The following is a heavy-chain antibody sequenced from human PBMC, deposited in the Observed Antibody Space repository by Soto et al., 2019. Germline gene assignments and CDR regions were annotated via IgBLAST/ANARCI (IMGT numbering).Heavy chain of an antibody. CDR1: GFTFSGSP. D-gene: IGHD2-2*01. Sequence: GGSLRLSCAASGFTFSGSPMHWVRQASGKGLEWVGRIRSKANSYATAYAASVKGRFTISRDDSKNTAYLQMNSLKTEDTAVYYCVLVLAAIGWFDPWGQGTLVTVSS. V-gene: IGHV3-73*01. CDR3: VLVLAAIGWFDP. J-gene: IGHJ5*02. CDR2: IRSKANSYAT.